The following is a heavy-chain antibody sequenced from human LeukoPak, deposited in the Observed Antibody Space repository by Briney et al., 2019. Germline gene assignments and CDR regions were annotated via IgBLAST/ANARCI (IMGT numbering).Heavy chain of an antibody. V-gene: IGHV1-46*01. D-gene: IGHD1-7*01. CDR2: INPSGGST. Sequence: ASVKVSRKTSGYTFTHYYMHWVRQAPGQGLEWMGIINPSGGSTSYAQKFQGRVTLTRDTSTSTVYMELSSLSSEDTAVYYCARDEGPPRYNWNYGGPDFWGQGTLVTVLS. CDR1: GYTFTHYY. J-gene: IGHJ4*02. CDR3: ARDEGPPRYNWNYGGPDF.